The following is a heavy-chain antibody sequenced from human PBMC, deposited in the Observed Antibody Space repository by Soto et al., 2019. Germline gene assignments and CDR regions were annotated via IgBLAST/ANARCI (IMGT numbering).Heavy chain of an antibody. D-gene: IGHD3-22*01. CDR3: ARGSYYYDSSGYSNPFDY. Sequence: GGSLRLSCAASGFTFSSYWMSWVRQAPGKGLEWVANIKQDGSEKYYVDSVKGRFTISRDNAKNSLYLQMNSLRAEDTAVYYCARGSYYYDSSGYSNPFDYWGQGTLVTVSS. CDR2: IKQDGSEK. V-gene: IGHV3-7*01. J-gene: IGHJ4*02. CDR1: GFTFSSYW.